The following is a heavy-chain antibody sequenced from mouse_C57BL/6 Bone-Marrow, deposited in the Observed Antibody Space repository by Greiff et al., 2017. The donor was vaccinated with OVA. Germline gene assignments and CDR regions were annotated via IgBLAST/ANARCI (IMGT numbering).Heavy chain of an antibody. J-gene: IGHJ1*03. CDR3: ARDPYWYFDV. CDR2: ISYDGSN. CDR1: GYSITSGYY. V-gene: IGHV3-6*01. Sequence: EVKLLESGPGLVKPSQSLSFTCSVTGYSITSGYYRNWIRQLPGNKLEWMGYISYDGSNNYNPYFKNRTSLTRDTSNNQFFLKLQSVTTEDAATYYCARDPYWYFDVWGTGTTVTVSS.